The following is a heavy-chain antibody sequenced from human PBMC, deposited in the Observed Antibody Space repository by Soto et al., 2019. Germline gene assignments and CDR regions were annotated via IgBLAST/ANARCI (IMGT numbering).Heavy chain of an antibody. D-gene: IGHD4-17*01. V-gene: IGHV1-8*01. CDR2: RNPNSGNT. J-gene: IGHJ5*02. CDR3: ARGQLYGHWFDP. CDR1: GYTFTGYD. Sequence: ASVKVSCKALGYTFTGYDSSRGRQATGQGLEWMGWRNPNSGNTGYAQKFQGRVTMTRNTSISTAYMELSSLRSEDTAVYYCARGQLYGHWFDPWGQVTLVTVSS.